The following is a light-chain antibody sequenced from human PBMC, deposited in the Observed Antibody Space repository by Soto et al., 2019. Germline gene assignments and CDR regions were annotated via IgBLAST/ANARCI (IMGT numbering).Light chain of an antibody. Sequence: QSVLTQPPSVSGAPGQRGTISCTGSSSNIGAGYDVHWYQQLPGTAPKLLIYGNSNRPSGVPDRFSGSKSGTSASLAITGLQAEDEADYYCQSYDSSLSGVVFGGGTQLPAL. CDR2: GNS. CDR1: SSNIGAGYD. CDR3: QSYDSSLSGVV. V-gene: IGLV1-40*01. J-gene: IGLJ2*01.